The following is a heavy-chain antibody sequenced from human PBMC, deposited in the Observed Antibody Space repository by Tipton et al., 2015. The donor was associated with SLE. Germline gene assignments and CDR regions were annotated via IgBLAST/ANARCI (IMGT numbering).Heavy chain of an antibody. CDR3: ARDIGGGNAFDI. V-gene: IGHV4-59*11. Sequence: TLSLTCTVSGGSISSHYWSWIRQPPGKGLEWIGYIYYIGSTNYNPSLKSRVTISVDTSKNQFSLKLSSVTAADTAVYYCARDIGGGNAFDIWGQGIMVPVSS. J-gene: IGHJ3*02. CDR2: IYYIGST. D-gene: IGHD3-16*01. CDR1: GGSISSHY.